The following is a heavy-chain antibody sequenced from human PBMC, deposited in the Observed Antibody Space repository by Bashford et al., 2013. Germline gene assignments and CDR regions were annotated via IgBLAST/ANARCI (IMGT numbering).Heavy chain of an antibody. J-gene: IGHJ3*02. D-gene: IGHD3-10*01. CDR1: GFTFIA. Sequence: GSLRLSCSASGFTFIAMHWVRQAPGKGLEYVSAIRSDGSATYHGDSVRGRITVSRDNSRNTLYLQMNSLRAEDTAVYYCASALGEPNAFDIWGQGTMVTVSS. V-gene: IGHV3-64*04. CDR3: ASALGEPNAFDI. CDR2: IRSDGSAT.